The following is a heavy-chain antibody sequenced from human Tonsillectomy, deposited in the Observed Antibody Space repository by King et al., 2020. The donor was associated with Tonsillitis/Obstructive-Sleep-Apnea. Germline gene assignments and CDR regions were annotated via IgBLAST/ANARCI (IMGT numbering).Heavy chain of an antibody. V-gene: IGHV3-30*01. D-gene: IGHD6-19*01. Sequence: VQLVESGGGVVQPGRSLRLSCAASGFTFGSYVMHWVRQAPGKGLEWVAVISYDGSNKYCAASVRGRFTISRDNSRNTLYLQMNSLRAEDTAVYYCAREIAVAGIGGYFDYWGQGTLVTVSS. CDR3: AREIAVAGIGGYFDY. CDR1: GFTFGSYV. J-gene: IGHJ4*02. CDR2: ISYDGSNK.